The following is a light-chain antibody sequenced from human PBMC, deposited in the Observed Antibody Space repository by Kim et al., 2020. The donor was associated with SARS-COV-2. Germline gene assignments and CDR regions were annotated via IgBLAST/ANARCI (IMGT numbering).Light chain of an antibody. V-gene: IGKV3-11*01. J-gene: IGKJ2*01. CDR3: QQRSAWPQT. CDR1: QSISSY. Sequence: WSPGERATRSCRASQSISSYLAWYQQKPGQAPRLLIYDASNRATGIPARFSGSGSGTDFTLTVSSLEPEDFAVYYCQQRSAWPQTFGQGTKLEI. CDR2: DAS.